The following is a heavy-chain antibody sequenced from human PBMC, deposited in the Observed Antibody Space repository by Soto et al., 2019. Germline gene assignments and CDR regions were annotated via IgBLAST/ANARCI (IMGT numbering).Heavy chain of an antibody. CDR3: ARSAIAVAGRYYYYYGMDV. Sequence: GGSLRLSCAASGFTVSSNYMSWVRQAPGKGLEWVSVIYSGGSTYYADSVKGRFTISRDNSKNTLYLQMNSLRAEDTAVYYCARSAIAVAGRYYYYYGMDVWGQGTTVTVSS. CDR2: IYSGGST. D-gene: IGHD6-19*01. V-gene: IGHV3-53*01. J-gene: IGHJ6*02. CDR1: GFTVSSNY.